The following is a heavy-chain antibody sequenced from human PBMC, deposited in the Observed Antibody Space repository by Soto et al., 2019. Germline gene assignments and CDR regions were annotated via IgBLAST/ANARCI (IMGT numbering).Heavy chain of an antibody. J-gene: IGHJ5*02. CDR1: GGSISSGGYY. D-gene: IGHD6-13*01. Sequence: KASETLSLTCTVSGGSISSGGYYWSWIHQHPGKGLEWIGYIYYSGSTYYNPSLKSRVTISVDTSKNQFSLKLSSVTAADTAVYYCARVWVAAAKGPYWFDPWGQGTLVTVSS. V-gene: IGHV4-31*03. CDR3: ARVWVAAAKGPYWFDP. CDR2: IYYSGST.